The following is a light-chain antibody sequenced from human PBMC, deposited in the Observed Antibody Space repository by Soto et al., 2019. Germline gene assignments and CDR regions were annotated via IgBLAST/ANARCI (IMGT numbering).Light chain of an antibody. V-gene: IGKV3-15*01. CDR3: QQGHNWPLT. CDR1: QSISSE. Sequence: IVMTQSPATLSVSPGERATLSCRASQSISSELAWYQQRPGQPPRLLIYGASTRATGVPDRFTGSGSGSDFTLTISGLQSEDFAVYYCQQGHNWPLTFGQGTRREI. CDR2: GAS. J-gene: IGKJ2*01.